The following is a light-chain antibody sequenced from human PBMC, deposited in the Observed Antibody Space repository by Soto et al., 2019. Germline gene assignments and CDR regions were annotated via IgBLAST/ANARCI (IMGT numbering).Light chain of an antibody. CDR2: GAS. CDR1: QGISES. CDR3: HSYNSIPRT. V-gene: IGKV1-27*01. J-gene: IGKJ1*01. Sequence: DIQMAQSPSSLSASIGDRVTITCRASQGISESLAWYQQRPGNTPNLLIYGASILQSGVPSRFSGSGSGTHFTLTISSLQPEDVATYYCHSYNSIPRTFGQGTTVEIK.